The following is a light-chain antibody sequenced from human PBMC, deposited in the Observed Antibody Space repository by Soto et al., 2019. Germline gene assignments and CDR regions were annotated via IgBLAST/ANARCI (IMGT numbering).Light chain of an antibody. CDR2: GAS. V-gene: IGKV3-15*01. Sequence: IGLTQSPGTPSLSLGEKPTLXXRASQSVSSKLAWYQQKPGQAPRLVXQGASTRATGVPARFSGSGSGTEFTLTISSLQSEDFAVYYCQQYNNWPPITFGQGTRLEIK. CDR1: QSVSSK. J-gene: IGKJ5*01. CDR3: QQYNNWPPIT.